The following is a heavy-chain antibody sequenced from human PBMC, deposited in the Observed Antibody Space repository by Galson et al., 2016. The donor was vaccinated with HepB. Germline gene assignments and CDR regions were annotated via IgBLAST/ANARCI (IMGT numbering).Heavy chain of an antibody. J-gene: IGHJ4*02. V-gene: IGHV3-53*01. D-gene: IGHD1-1*01. CDR3: ARRKIETMEDH. CDR1: GFTGNGNY. Sequence: SLRLSCAASGFTGNGNYMTWVRRAPGKGLEWVAVIKRGGPTYYADSVKGRFTFFGDVSKNTLYLQMDSLRAEDTAVYYCARRKIETMEDHWGQGILVTVSS. CDR2: IKRGGPT.